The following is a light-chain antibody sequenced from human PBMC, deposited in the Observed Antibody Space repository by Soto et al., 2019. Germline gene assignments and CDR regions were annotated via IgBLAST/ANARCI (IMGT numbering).Light chain of an antibody. J-gene: IGKJ2*01. CDR1: QSVSSSY. CDR3: LQDGSSPPLPT. Sequence: IVLTQSPGTLSLSPGERATLSCRASQSVSSSYLAWYQQKPGQAPRLLIYGASSRATGIPDRFSGSGSGTDFTLAISRLEPEDFAVSYCLQDGSSPPLPTFGQGTKLEIK. CDR2: GAS. V-gene: IGKV3-20*01.